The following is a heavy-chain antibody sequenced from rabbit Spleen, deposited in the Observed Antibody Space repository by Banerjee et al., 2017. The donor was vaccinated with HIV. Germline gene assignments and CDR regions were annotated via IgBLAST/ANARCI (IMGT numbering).Heavy chain of an antibody. V-gene: IGHV1S40*01. CDR2: IAGSSSGFT. J-gene: IGHJ6*01. CDR3: ARDYYPYPYAYAITQLDL. Sequence: QSLEESGGGLVQPEGSLALTCKASGFSFSSSDYICWVRQAPGKGLEWISCIAGSSSGFTYSATWAKGRFTISKTSSTTVTLQMTSLTVADTATYFCARDYYPYPYAYAITQLDLWGQGTLVTVS. D-gene: IGHD6-1*01. CDR1: GFSFSSSDY.